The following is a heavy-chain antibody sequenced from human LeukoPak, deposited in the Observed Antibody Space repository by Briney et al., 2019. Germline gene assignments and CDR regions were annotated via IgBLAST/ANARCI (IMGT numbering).Heavy chain of an antibody. J-gene: IGHJ4*02. CDR1: GFTFSSYA. CDR3: AKEIPFNDIAYYYDSSGINDY. V-gene: IGHV3-23*01. D-gene: IGHD3-22*01. Sequence: GGSLRLSCAASGFTFSSYAMSWVRQAPGKGLEWVSAVSGSGGSTYYADSVKGRFTISRDNSKNTLYLQMNSLRAEDTAVYYCAKEIPFNDIAYYYDSSGINDYWGQGTLVTVSS. CDR2: VSGSGGST.